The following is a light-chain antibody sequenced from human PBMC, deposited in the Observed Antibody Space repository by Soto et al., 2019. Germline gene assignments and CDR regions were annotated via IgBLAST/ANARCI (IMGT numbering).Light chain of an antibody. V-gene: IGLV2-23*02. CDR2: DVS. CDR3: CSYAGSSTVV. J-gene: IGLJ2*01. CDR1: SSDVGGQNA. Sequence: QAVVTQPASVSGSPGQSITISCTGTSSDVGGQNAVSWYQQHPGKAPKFIIYDVSKRPSGVSSRFSGSKSGNTASLTISGLQAEDEADYYCCSYAGSSTVVFGGGTKLTVL.